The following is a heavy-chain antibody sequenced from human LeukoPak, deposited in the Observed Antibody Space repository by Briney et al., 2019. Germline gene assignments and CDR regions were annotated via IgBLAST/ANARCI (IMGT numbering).Heavy chain of an antibody. CDR2: IIPIFGTA. Sequence: ASVKVSCKASGGTFSSHAISWVRQAPGQGLEWMGRIIPIFGTANYAQKFQGRVTITTDESTSAAYMELSSLRSEDTAVYYCARDRDSSGYPEYFQHWGQGTLVTVSS. J-gene: IGHJ1*01. CDR3: ARDRDSSGYPEYFQH. CDR1: GGTFSSHA. D-gene: IGHD3-22*01. V-gene: IGHV1-69*05.